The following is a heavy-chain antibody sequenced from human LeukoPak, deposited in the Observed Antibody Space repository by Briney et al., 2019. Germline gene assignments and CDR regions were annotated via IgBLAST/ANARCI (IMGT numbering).Heavy chain of an antibody. J-gene: IGHJ4*02. CDR2: IKQDGSEK. V-gene: IGHV3-7*01. Sequence: GRSLRLSCAASGFTFSSYWMSWVRQAPGKGLEWVANIKQDGSEKYYVGSVTGRFTISRDNAEKSMYLQMNSLRAEDTAVYYCARERANSGGRYFDYWGQGTLVTVSS. CDR3: ARERANSGGRYFDY. CDR1: GFTFSSYW. D-gene: IGHD4-23*01.